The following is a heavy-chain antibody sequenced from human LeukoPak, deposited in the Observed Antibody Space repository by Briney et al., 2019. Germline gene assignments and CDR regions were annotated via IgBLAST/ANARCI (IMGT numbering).Heavy chain of an antibody. V-gene: IGHV3-20*04. D-gene: IGHD2-21*02. CDR2: INWNGGST. Sequence: GGSLRLSCAASGFTFDDYGMSWVRQAPGKGLEWVSGINWNGGSTGYADSVRGRFTISRDNAKNSLYLQMNSLKNEDTAVYYCTLGRGYCGGDCYSWGQGTLVTVSS. CDR3: TLGRGYCGGDCYS. CDR1: GFTFDDYG. J-gene: IGHJ5*02.